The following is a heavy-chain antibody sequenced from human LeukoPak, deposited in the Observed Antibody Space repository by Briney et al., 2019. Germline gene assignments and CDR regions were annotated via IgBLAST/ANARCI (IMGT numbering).Heavy chain of an antibody. CDR1: GFTFSSYA. CDR3: AKTSSVGYDWPDDFDY. Sequence: GGSLRLSCAASGFTFSSYAMSWVRQAPGKGLEWVSAISGSGGSTYYADSVKGRFTISRDNSKNTLYLQMNSLRAEDTAVYYCAKTSSVGYDWPDDFDYWGQGTLVTVSS. J-gene: IGHJ4*02. CDR2: ISGSGGST. V-gene: IGHV3-23*01. D-gene: IGHD5-12*01.